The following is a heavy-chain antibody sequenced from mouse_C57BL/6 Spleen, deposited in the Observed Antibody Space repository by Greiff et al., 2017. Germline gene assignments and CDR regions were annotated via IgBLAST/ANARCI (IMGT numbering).Heavy chain of an antibody. J-gene: IGHJ4*01. CDR3: ARPMIYYDYDYYAMDY. CDR1: GFTFSSYG. CDR2: ISSGGSYT. Sequence: EVQLQESGGDLVKPGGSLKLSCAASGFTFSSYGMSWVRQTPDKRLEWVATISSGGSYTYYPDSVKGRFTISRDNAKNTLYLQMSSLKSEDTAMYYCARPMIYYDYDYYAMDYWGQGTSVTVSS. D-gene: IGHD2-4*01. V-gene: IGHV5-6*01.